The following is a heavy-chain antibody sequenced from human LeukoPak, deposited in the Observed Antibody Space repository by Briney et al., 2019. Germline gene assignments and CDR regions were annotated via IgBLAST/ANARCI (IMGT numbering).Heavy chain of an antibody. V-gene: IGHV3-23*01. Sequence: GESLRLSCAASGFTFSSYAMSWVRQAPGKGLEWVSAISGSGGSAYYADSVKGRFTISRDNSKNTLYLQMNSLRAEDTAVYYCAKVKKHIVVVPAAPLDYWGQGTLVTVPS. CDR3: AKVKKHIVVVPAAPLDY. CDR2: ISGSGGSA. CDR1: GFTFSSYA. J-gene: IGHJ4*02. D-gene: IGHD2-2*01.